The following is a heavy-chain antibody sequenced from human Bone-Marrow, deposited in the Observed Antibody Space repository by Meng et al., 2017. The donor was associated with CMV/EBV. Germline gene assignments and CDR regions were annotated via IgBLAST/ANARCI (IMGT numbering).Heavy chain of an antibody. CDR3: ATTYYYDDTDYP. D-gene: IGHD3-22*01. Sequence: GGSLRLSCAASGFTFSSYWMHWVRQAPGKGLVWVSRINSDGSSTSYADSVKGRFTISRDNAKNTLYLQMNSLRAEDTAVYYCATTYYYDDTDYPSGQGTRVTGSS. CDR1: GFTFSSYW. J-gene: IGHJ5*02. CDR2: INSDGSST. V-gene: IGHV3-74*01.